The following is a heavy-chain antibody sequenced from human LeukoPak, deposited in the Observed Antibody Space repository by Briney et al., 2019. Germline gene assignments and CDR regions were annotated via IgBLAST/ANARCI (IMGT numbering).Heavy chain of an antibody. J-gene: IGHJ5*02. V-gene: IGHV4-34*01. Sequence: SETLSLTCTVSGGSISSYYWSWIRQPPGKGLEWIGEINHSGSTNYNPSLKSRVTISVDTSKNQFSLKLSSVTAADTAVYYCARHRYYYGSGSYYNVVYWFDPWGQGTLVTVSS. CDR2: INHSGST. CDR3: ARHRYYYGSGSYYNVVYWFDP. CDR1: GGSISSYY. D-gene: IGHD3-10*01.